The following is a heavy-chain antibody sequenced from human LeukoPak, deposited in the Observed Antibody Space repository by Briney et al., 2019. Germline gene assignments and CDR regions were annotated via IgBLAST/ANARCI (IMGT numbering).Heavy chain of an antibody. V-gene: IGHV4-4*07. CDR2: IYTSGST. CDR1: GGSISSYY. J-gene: IGHJ6*02. CDR3: ARSGNRRYYGMDV. Sequence: SETLSLTCTVSGGSISSYYWSWIRQPAGKGLEWIGRIYTSGSTNYNPSLKSRVTISVDRSKNQFSLKLSSVTAADTAVYYCARSGNRRYYGMDVWGQGTTVTVSS. D-gene: IGHD2/OR15-2a*01.